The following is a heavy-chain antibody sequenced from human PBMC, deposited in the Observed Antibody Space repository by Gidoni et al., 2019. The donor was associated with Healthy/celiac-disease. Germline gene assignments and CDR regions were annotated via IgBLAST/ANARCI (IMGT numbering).Heavy chain of an antibody. CDR1: GSTFTRYW. V-gene: IGHV3-7*03. CDR3: ASSGAAREPYYYYGMDV. D-gene: IGHD6-6*01. CDR2: IKQDGSEK. Sequence: EVQLVESGGGLVQPGGSLRPSSAASGSTFTRYWMGWVRQAPGKGLEWVANIKQDGSEKYYVDSVKGRFTISRDNAKNSLYLQMNSLRAENTAVYYCASSGAAREPYYYYGMDVWGQGTTVTVSS. J-gene: IGHJ6*02.